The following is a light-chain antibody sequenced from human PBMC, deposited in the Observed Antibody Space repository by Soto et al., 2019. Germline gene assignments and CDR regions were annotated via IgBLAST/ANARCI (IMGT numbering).Light chain of an antibody. J-gene: IGKJ1*01. V-gene: IGKV3-20*01. CDR3: QQYGSSPWT. Sequence: ENVLTQSPGTLSLTPGARVPLSCRASQSVSSSYLAWYQQKPGQAPRLLIYGASSRATGIPDRFSGSGSGTDFTLTISRLEPEDFAVYYCQQYGSSPWTFGQGTKVDIK. CDR2: GAS. CDR1: QSVSSSY.